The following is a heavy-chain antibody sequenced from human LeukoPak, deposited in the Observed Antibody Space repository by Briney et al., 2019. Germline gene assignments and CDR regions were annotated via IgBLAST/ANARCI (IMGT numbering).Heavy chain of an antibody. CDR1: IFSSYK. CDR2: TYYSGST. J-gene: IGHJ6*03. CDR3: ARVTSYGSTYYYYYYMDV. D-gene: IGHD5-18*01. Sequence: IFSSYKMTWVRQAPGKGLEWIGSTYYSGSTYYNPSLKSRVTISVDTSKNQFSLKLSSVTAADTAVYYCARVTSYGSTYYYYYYMDVWGKGTTVTISS. V-gene: IGHV4-39*07.